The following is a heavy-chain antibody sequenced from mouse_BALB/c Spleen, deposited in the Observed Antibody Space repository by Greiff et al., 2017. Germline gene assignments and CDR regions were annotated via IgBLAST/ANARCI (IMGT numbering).Heavy chain of an antibody. J-gene: IGHJ3*01. CDR1: GYTFTSYY. Sequence: VHLVESGAELVKPGASVKLSCKASGYTFTSYYMYWVKQRPGQGLEWIGEINPSNGGTNFNEKFKSKATLTVDKSSSTAYMQLSSLTSEDSAVYYCTRRGATSLFAYWGQGTLVTVSA. D-gene: IGHD3-1*01. CDR3: TRRGATSLFAY. CDR2: INPSNGGT. V-gene: IGHV1S81*02.